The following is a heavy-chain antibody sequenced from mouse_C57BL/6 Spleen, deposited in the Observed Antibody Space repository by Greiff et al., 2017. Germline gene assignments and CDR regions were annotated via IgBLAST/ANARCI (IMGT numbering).Heavy chain of an antibody. Sequence: QVQLQQPGAELVRPGSSVKLSCKASGYTFTSYWMHWVKQRPIQGLEWIGNIDPSDSETHYNQKFKDKATLTVDKSSSTAYMQRSSLTSEDSAVYYCARRDYGSSYWYFDGWGTGTTVTVSS. D-gene: IGHD1-1*01. J-gene: IGHJ1*03. V-gene: IGHV1-52*01. CDR1: GYTFTSYW. CDR3: ARRDYGSSYWYFDG. CDR2: IDPSDSET.